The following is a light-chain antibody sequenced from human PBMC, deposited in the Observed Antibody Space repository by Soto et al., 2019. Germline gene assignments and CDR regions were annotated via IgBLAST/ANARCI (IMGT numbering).Light chain of an antibody. V-gene: IGLV2-23*01. CDR1: NSDVGSYSL. CDR3: CSYAGSNTLI. CDR2: EDT. Sequence: QSALTQPASVSGSPGQSITISCTGTNSDVGSYSLVSWYQHHPGKAPRLIICEDTNRPSGVSDRFSASKSGNTASLTISGLQSEDEADYYCCSYAGSNTLIFGGGTKLTVL. J-gene: IGLJ2*01.